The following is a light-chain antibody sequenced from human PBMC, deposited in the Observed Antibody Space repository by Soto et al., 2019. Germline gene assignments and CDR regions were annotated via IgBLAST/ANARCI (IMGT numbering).Light chain of an antibody. CDR2: DVT. Sequence: QSVLTQPASVSGSPGQSITISCTGTSSDVGGYNYVSWYQHRPGKAHKLIIYDVTNRPSGVSNPFSGSKSGKTASMTISGLQPEDEADYYCSSYTTSNTRQIVFGTGTKVTVL. CDR1: SSDVGGYNY. V-gene: IGLV2-14*03. CDR3: SSYTTSNTRQIV. J-gene: IGLJ1*01.